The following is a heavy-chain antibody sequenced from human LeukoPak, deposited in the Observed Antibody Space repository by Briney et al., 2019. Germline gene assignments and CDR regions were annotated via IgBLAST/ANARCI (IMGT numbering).Heavy chain of an antibody. J-gene: IGHJ4*02. V-gene: IGHV1-18*01. CDR3: ACSYCSGGSCYKALGY. CDR1: GYTFTSYG. D-gene: IGHD2-15*01. Sequence: ASVKVSCKASGYTFTSYGISWVRQAPGQGLEWMGWISAYNGNTNYAQKLQGRVTMTTDTSTSTAYMELRSLRSDDTAVYYCACSYCSGGSCYKALGYWGQGTLVTVSS. CDR2: ISAYNGNT.